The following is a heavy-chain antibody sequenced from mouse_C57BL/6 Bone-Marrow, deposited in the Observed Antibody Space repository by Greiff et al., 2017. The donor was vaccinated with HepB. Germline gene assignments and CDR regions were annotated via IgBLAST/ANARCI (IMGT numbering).Heavy chain of an antibody. V-gene: IGHV5-12*01. J-gene: IGHJ4*01. CDR3: ASYFYAMDY. Sequence: EVKLVESGGGLVQPGGSLKLSCAASGFTFSDYYMYWVRQTPGKRLEWVAYISNGGGSTYYPDTVKGRFTISRDNAKNTLYLQMSRLKSEDTAMYYCASYFYAMDYWGQGTSVTVSS. CDR2: ISNGGGST. D-gene: IGHD1-1*01. CDR1: GFTFSDYY.